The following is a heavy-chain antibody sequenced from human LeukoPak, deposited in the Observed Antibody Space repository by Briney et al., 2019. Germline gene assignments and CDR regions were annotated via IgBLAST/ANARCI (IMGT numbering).Heavy chain of an antibody. Sequence: ASVKVSCKASGYTFTSYGISWVRQAPGQGGEGMGWISAYNGNTNYAQKLQGRVTMTTATSTSTAYMELRSLRTDDTDVYYCAREELTKTYYYDSSGYYPPRGELDYWGQGTLVTVSS. V-gene: IGHV1-18*01. D-gene: IGHD3-22*01. CDR2: ISAYNGNT. J-gene: IGHJ4*02. CDR3: AREELTKTYYYDSSGYYPPRGELDY. CDR1: GYTFTSYG.